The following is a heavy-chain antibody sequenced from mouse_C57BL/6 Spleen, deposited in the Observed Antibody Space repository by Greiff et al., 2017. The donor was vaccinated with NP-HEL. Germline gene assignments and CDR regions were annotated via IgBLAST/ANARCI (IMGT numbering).Heavy chain of an antibody. D-gene: IGHD3-3*01. Sequence: QVQLQQSGAELMKPGASVKLSCKATGYTFTGYWIEWAKQRPGHGLEWIGEILPGSGRTNYNEKFKGKATFTADTSSNTAYMQLSSLTSADSAVYYCARRGRGRYFDDWGTGTTVTVSA. V-gene: IGHV1-9*01. J-gene: IGHJ1*03. CDR3: ARRGRGRYFDD. CDR2: ILPGSGRT. CDR1: GYTFTGYW.